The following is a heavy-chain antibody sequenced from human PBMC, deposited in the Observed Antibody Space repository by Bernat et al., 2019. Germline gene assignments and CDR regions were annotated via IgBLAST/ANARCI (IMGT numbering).Heavy chain of an antibody. Sequence: QVQLVESGGGVVQPGGSLRLSCAASGFTVSSYGMHWVRQAQGKGLEWVAFIAYDGSNKYYSDSVNGRFSISKDDSKNTLYLQMNSLTAEDTAVYYCAKGTSGAGEFDYWGQGALVTVSS. V-gene: IGHV3-30*02. J-gene: IGHJ4*02. CDR3: AKGTSGAGEFDY. CDR1: GFTVSSYG. CDR2: IAYDGSNK. D-gene: IGHD7-27*01.